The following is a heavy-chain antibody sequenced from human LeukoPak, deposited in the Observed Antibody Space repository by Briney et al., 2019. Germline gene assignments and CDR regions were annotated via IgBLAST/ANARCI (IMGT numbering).Heavy chain of an antibody. Sequence: SETLSLTCAVYGGSFSGYYWSWIRQPPGKGLEWIGEINHSGSTNYNPSLKSRVTISADTSKNQFSLKLSSVTAADTAVYYCASRGYCSGGSCYYFDYWGQGTLVTVSS. J-gene: IGHJ4*02. CDR1: GGSFSGYY. CDR2: INHSGST. V-gene: IGHV4-34*01. CDR3: ASRGYCSGGSCYYFDY. D-gene: IGHD2-15*01.